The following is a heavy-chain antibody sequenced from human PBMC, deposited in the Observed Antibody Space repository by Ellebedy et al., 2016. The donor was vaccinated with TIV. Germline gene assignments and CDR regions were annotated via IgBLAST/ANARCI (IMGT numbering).Heavy chain of an antibody. Sequence: GESLKISCAASGFNFNSHAMHWVRQAPGKGLEWVSSITDSSRTFYRDSVKGRFTISRDNAKHSLYLEMSSLRVEDTAVYYCARLADLWFGEIFDWGQGTLVTVSS. CDR1: GFNFNSHA. V-gene: IGHV3-21*03. CDR3: ARLADLWFGEIFD. J-gene: IGHJ4*02. CDR2: ITDSSRT. D-gene: IGHD3-10*01.